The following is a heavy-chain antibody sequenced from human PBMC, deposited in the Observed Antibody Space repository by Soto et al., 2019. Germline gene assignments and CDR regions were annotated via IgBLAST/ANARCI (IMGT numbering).Heavy chain of an antibody. CDR1: GGTFSCYA. Sequence: QAQLMQSGAEVKKSGSSVRVSCKASGGTFSCYAINWVRQAPGQGLEWMGGIIPLFGKTDYGQKFQDRITIGADESTGTVYMDLRGLRSEDTAVYYCARDPRSITGTTSSEDFQHWGQGTLVSVSS. CDR2: IIPLFGKT. V-gene: IGHV1-69*01. J-gene: IGHJ1*01. CDR3: ARDPRSITGTTSSEDFQH. D-gene: IGHD1-20*01.